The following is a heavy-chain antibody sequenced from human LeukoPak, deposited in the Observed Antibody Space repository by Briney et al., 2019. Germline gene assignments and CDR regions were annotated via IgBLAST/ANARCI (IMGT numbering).Heavy chain of an antibody. Sequence: ASVKVSCKASGYTFTGYYMHWVRQAPGQGLEWMGWINPNSGGTNYAQKFQGRVTMTRDTSISTAYMELSSLRSEDTAVYYCARDSLSSGYYPAPRRYYYMDVWGKGTTVTVSS. J-gene: IGHJ6*03. CDR2: INPNSGGT. V-gene: IGHV1-2*02. CDR1: GYTFTGYY. CDR3: ARDSLSSGYYPAPRRYYYMDV. D-gene: IGHD3-22*01.